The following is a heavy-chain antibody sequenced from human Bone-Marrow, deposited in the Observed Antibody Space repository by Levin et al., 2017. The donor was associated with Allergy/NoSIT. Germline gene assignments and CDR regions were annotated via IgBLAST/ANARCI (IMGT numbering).Heavy chain of an antibody. D-gene: IGHD5-18*01. CDR1: GGSFSDYY. V-gene: IGHV4-34*01. CDR2: INHSGRT. CDR3: ARGPGYTYGFLHL. J-gene: IGHJ1*01. Sequence: SQTLSLTCTVYGGSFSDYYWNWLRQSPGKGLEWIGEINHSGRTNYNPSLKRRVTISVDTSSNQFSLKLNSVTAADTAVYYCARGPGYTYGFLHLWGQGTLVTVSS.